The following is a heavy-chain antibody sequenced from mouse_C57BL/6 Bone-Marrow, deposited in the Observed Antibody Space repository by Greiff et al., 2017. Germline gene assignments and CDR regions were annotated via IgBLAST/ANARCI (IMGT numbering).Heavy chain of an antibody. CDR1: GYTFTSYW. V-gene: IGHV1-50*01. J-gene: IGHJ4*01. D-gene: IGHD1-1*01. Sequence: QVQLQQPGPELVKPGASVKLSCKASGYTFTSYWMQWVKQRPGQGLEWIGEIDPSDSYTNYNQKFKGKATLTVDKSSSTAYMQLSSLTSEDSAVYYCARSFRNTVVATYAMDYWGQGTSVTVSS. CDR3: ARSFRNTVVATYAMDY. CDR2: IDPSDSYT.